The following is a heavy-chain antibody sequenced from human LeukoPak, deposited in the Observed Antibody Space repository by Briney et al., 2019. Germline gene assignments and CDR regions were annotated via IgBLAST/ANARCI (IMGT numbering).Heavy chain of an antibody. J-gene: IGHJ4*02. V-gene: IGHV3-11*01. D-gene: IGHD5-18*01. CDR1: GFTFSDYY. CDR2: ISSSGSTI. Sequence: PGGSLRLSCAASGFTFSDYYMSWIRQAPGKGLEWVPYISSSGSTIYYADSVKGRFTISRDNAKNSLYLQMNSLRAEDTAVYYCARAPLAMVNPVDYWGQGTLVTVSS. CDR3: ARAPLAMVNPVDY.